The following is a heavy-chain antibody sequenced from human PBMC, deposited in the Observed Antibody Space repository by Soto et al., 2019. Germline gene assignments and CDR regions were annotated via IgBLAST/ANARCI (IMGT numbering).Heavy chain of an antibody. Sequence: GESLKISCKISGKAFTSFWVVWVRQMPGRGLEWMGNIYPGDSDTRYTPPFQGQVTISADKSTNTAYLQWHSLQASDTALYYCAKQGDRGALEIWGQGTKVTVSS. CDR2: IYPGDSDT. D-gene: IGHD2-21*01. CDR1: GKAFTSFW. V-gene: IGHV5-51*01. CDR3: AKQGDRGALEI. J-gene: IGHJ3*02.